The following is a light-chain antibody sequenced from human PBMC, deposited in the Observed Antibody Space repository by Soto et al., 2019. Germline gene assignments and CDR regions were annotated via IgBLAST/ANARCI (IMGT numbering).Light chain of an antibody. CDR1: QSVSSRY. Sequence: EIVLTQSPDTLSLSPGERATLYCRASQSVSSRYLAWYLQKPGQAPRFLIYGASSRATGIPDRFSGSGSGTDFTLTISRLEPEDFAVYYCQQYGGTPPITFGQGTRLE. CDR3: QQYGGTPPIT. V-gene: IGKV3-20*01. CDR2: GAS. J-gene: IGKJ5*01.